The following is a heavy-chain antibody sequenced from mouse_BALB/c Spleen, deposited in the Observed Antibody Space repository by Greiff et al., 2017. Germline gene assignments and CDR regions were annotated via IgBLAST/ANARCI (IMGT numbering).Heavy chain of an antibody. V-gene: IGHV14-1*02. D-gene: IGHD2-10*02. CDR1: GFNIKDYY. Sequence: VQLKESGAELVRPGALVKLSCKASGFNIKDYYMHWVKQRPEQGLEWIGWIDPENGNTIYDPKFQGKASITADTSSNTAYLQLSSLTSEDTAVYYCARGGYGNYGAYWGQGTLVTVSA. CDR3: ARGGYGNYGAY. CDR2: IDPENGNT. J-gene: IGHJ3*01.